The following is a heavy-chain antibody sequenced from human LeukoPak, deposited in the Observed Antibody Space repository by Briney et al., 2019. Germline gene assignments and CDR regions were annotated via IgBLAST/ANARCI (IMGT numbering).Heavy chain of an antibody. CDR3: ATYDTLTPDY. V-gene: IGHV3-30*03. D-gene: IGHD3-9*01. J-gene: IGHJ4*02. CDR1: GFTFSSYG. CDR2: ISYDGSNK. Sequence: PGRSLRLSCAASGFTFSSYGMHWVRQAPGKGLEWVAVISYDGSNKYYADSVKGRFTISRDNSKNTLYLQMNSLRAEDTAVYYCATYDTLTPDYWGQGTLVTVSS.